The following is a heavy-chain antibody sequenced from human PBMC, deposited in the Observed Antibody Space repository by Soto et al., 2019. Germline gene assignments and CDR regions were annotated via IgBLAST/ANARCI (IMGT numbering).Heavy chain of an antibody. D-gene: IGHD2-21*02. V-gene: IGHV3-33*01. Sequence: GGSLRLSCAASGFTFSSYGMHWVRQGPGKGLEWVAVIWYDGSNKYYADSVKGRFTISRDNSKNTLYLQMNSLRAEDTAVYYCAREYCGGDCYYYYYGMDVWGQGTTVTVSS. J-gene: IGHJ6*02. CDR3: AREYCGGDCYYYYYGMDV. CDR2: IWYDGSNK. CDR1: GFTFSSYG.